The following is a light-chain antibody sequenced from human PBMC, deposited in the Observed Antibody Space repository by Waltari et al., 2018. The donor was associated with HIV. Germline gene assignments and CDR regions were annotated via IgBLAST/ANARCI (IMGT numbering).Light chain of an antibody. Sequence: QSALTQPPSVSGSPGQSVTISCTGTSSDVGIYNRVSWYQQHPGTAPTVVIYEVSNRPSGVPDRFSGSKSGNTASLTISGLQAEDEADYYCSSFTTSSTLIFGGGTRLTVL. CDR2: EVS. CDR3: SSFTTSSTLI. CDR1: SSDVGIYNR. V-gene: IGLV2-18*02. J-gene: IGLJ2*01.